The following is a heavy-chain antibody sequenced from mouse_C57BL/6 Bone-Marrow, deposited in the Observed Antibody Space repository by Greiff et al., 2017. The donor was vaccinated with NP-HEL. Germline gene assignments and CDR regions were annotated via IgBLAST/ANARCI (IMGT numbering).Heavy chain of an antibody. CDR1: GYTFTSYG. D-gene: IGHD2-2*01. Sequence: VQLKESGAELARPGASVKLSCKASGYTFTSYGISWVKQRTGQGLEWIGEIYPRSGNTYYNEKFKGKATLTADKSSSTAYMELRSLTSEDSAVYFCSRYLVTNYFDYWGQGTTLTVSS. J-gene: IGHJ2*01. V-gene: IGHV1-81*01. CDR2: IYPRSGNT. CDR3: SRYLVTNYFDY.